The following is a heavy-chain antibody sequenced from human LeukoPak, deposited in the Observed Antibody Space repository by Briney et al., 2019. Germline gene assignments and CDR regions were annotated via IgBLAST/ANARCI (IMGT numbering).Heavy chain of an antibody. CDR2: IWFDGTRI. V-gene: IGHV3-33*03. Sequence: GMSLRLSCAATGFAFSGHGMHWVRQAPGKGLEWLTTIWFDGTRIHYAESVKGRFTISRDNSKNTLYLLMNTLRVDDTAMYYCAKQSGSMGNFDYWGQGTQVTVSS. CDR1: GFAFSGHG. CDR3: AKQSGSMGNFDY. D-gene: IGHD5-24*01. J-gene: IGHJ4*02.